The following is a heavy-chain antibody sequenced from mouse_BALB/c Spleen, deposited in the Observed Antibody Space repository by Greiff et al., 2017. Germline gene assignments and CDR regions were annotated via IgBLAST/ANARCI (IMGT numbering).Heavy chain of an antibody. Sequence: VQLQQSGAELVKPGASVKLSCKASGYTFTSYYMYWVKQRPGQGLEWIGEINPSNGGTNFNEKFKSKATLTVDKSSSTAYMQLSSLTSEDSAVYYCTKSKADCSWGFAYWGQGTLVTVSA. V-gene: IGHV1S16*01. CDR1: GYTFTSYY. J-gene: IGHJ3*01. CDR2: INPSNGGT. CDR3: TKSKADCSWGFAY.